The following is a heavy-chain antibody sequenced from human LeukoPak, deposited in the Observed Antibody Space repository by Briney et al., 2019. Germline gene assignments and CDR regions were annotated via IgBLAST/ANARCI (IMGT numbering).Heavy chain of an antibody. V-gene: IGHV3-7*01. Sequence: GGSLRLSCAASGFTFSSYWMSWVRQAPGKGLEWVANIKQDGSEKYYVDSVKGRFTISRDNAKNSLYLQMNSLRAEDTAVYYCARALQPDYDFWSGLTLYYYYCMDVWGKGTTVTVSS. CDR1: GFTFSSYW. D-gene: IGHD3-3*01. J-gene: IGHJ6*03. CDR3: ARALQPDYDFWSGLTLYYYYCMDV. CDR2: IKQDGSEK.